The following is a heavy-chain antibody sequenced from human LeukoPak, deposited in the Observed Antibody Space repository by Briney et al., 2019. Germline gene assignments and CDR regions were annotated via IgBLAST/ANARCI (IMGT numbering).Heavy chain of an antibody. CDR1: GGSFSGYY. CDR3: ARGPRRGYSYGPFDY. D-gene: IGHD5-18*01. J-gene: IGHJ4*02. CDR2: INHSGST. Sequence: PSETLSLTCVVYGGSFSGYYWSWIRQPPGKGLEWIGEINHSGSTNYNPSLKSRVTISVDTSKNQFSLKLSSVTAADTAVYYCARGPRRGYSYGPFDYWGQGTLVTVSS. V-gene: IGHV4-34*01.